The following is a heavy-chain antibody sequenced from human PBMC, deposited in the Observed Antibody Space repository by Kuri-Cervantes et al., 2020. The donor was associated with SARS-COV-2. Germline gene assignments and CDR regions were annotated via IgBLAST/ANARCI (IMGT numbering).Heavy chain of an antibody. V-gene: IGHV3-9*01. J-gene: IGHJ6*02. CDR1: GFTFDDYA. Sequence: SLKISCAASGFTFDDYAMHWVRQAPGKGLEWVSGISWNSGSIGYADSVKGRFTISRDNAKNSLYLQMNSLKTEDTAVYYCTRRGWENPSPMDVWGQGTTVTVSS. CDR2: ISWNSGSI. D-gene: IGHD1-26*01. CDR3: TRRGWENPSPMDV.